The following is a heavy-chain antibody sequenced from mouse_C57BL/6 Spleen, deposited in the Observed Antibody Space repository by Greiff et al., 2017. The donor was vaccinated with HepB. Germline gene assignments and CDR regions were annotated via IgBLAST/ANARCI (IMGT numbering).Heavy chain of an antibody. CDR1: GYTFTSYW. CDR2: IDPNSGGT. CDR3: ARVYYYGSSPWFAY. Sequence: VQLQQSGAELVKPGASVKLSCKASGYTFTSYWMHWVKQRPGRGLEWIGRIDPNSGGTKYNEKFTSKATLTVDKPSSTAYMQLSSLTSEESAVYYGARVYYYGSSPWFAYWGQGTLVTVSA. V-gene: IGHV1-72*01. D-gene: IGHD1-1*01. J-gene: IGHJ3*01.